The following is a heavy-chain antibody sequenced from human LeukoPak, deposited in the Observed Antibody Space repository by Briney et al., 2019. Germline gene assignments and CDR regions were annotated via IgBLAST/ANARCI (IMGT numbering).Heavy chain of an antibody. CDR2: IWYDGSNK. V-gene: IGHV3-33*01. CDR3: AREGGQQLKGLDY. CDR1: GFTFSNYG. D-gene: IGHD4-11*01. J-gene: IGHJ4*02. Sequence: GGPLRLSCAASGFTFSNYGMHWVRQAPGKGLEWVAVIWYDGSNKYYADSVKGRFTISRDNSKNTLYLQMNSLRAEDTALYYCAREGGQQLKGLDYWGQGTLVTVSS.